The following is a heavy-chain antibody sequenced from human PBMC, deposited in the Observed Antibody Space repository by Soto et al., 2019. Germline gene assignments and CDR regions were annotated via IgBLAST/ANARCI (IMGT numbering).Heavy chain of an antibody. D-gene: IGHD1-26*01. CDR2: IHHSGFT. Sequence: PSETLSLTCGVSGYSISNDNWWVWIRQPPGKGLEWIGYIHHSGFTYSNPSLKSRLTMSVDTSKNQFSLKLNSVTAVDTAVYYCAKKDNGKYFFDYWGQGTLVTVSS. V-gene: IGHV4-28*01. J-gene: IGHJ4*02. CDR1: GYSISNDNW. CDR3: AKKDNGKYFFDY.